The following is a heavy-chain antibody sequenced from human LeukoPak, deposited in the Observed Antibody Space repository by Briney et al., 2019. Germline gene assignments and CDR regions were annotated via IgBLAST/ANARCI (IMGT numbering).Heavy chain of an antibody. J-gene: IGHJ4*02. Sequence: SETLSLTCTVSGGSISNYYWSWIRQPPGKGLEWIGYIYYSVSTNYNPSLKSRVTISVDTSKNQFSLKLSSVTAADTAVYYCARVPYSSSWYQFDYWGQGTLVTVSS. D-gene: IGHD6-13*01. CDR2: IYYSVST. V-gene: IGHV4-59*08. CDR1: GGSISNYY. CDR3: ARVPYSSSWYQFDY.